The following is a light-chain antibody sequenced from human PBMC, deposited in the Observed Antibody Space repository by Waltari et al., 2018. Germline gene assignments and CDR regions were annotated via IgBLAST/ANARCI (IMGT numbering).Light chain of an antibody. CDR1: QSVRSH. V-gene: IGKV3-15*01. CDR3: QEYDNLAALT. CDR2: GAF. J-gene: IGKJ4*01. Sequence: DIVMTQSPATLSVSPGDRATLPCSASQSVRSHLGWYQQKPGQAPRRLIYGAFTRATGIPGRFRGSGAGDGFNLNLRRLEAEGFAGYYRQEYDNLAALTFGGGTKVEIK.